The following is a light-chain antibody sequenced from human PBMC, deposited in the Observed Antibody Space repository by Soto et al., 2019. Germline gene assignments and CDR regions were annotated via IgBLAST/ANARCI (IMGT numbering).Light chain of an antibody. CDR3: AAWDDSLSGVV. CDR1: ISNLGRNF. CDR2: RND. Sequence: QPVLTQPPSASGTPGQRVTISCSGSISNLGRNFVFWYQQLPGAAPKLLISRNDQRPSGVPDRFSGSKSGTSASLAISGLRSDDEADYHCAAWDDSLSGVVFGGGTKLTVL. J-gene: IGLJ3*02. V-gene: IGLV1-47*01.